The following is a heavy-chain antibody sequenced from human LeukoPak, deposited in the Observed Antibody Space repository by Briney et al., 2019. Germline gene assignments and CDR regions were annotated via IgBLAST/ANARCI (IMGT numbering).Heavy chain of an antibody. CDR1: GYTFTSYD. CDR3: ARGKDDYGDYVGFDP. Sequence: ASVKVSCKASGYTFTSYDINWVRQATGQGLEWMGWMNPNSGNTGYAQKFQGRVTMTRNTSISTAYMELSSLRSEDTAVYYSARGKDDYGDYVGFDPWGQGTLVTVSS. D-gene: IGHD4-17*01. J-gene: IGHJ5*02. CDR2: MNPNSGNT. V-gene: IGHV1-8*01.